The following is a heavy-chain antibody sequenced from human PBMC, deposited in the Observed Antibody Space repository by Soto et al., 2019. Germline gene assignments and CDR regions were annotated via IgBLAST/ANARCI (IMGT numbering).Heavy chain of an antibody. J-gene: IGHJ5*02. V-gene: IGHV3-53*01. CDR2: IYSGGST. Sequence: PGGSLRLSCAAAGFTVISNYMSWVRQAPGKGLEWVSVIYSGGSTYYADSVKGRFTISRDNSKNTLYLQMNSLRAEDTAVYYCAREGYYDSSGYTTWGQGTLVTVSS. CDR1: GFTVISNY. CDR3: AREGYYDSSGYTT. D-gene: IGHD3-22*01.